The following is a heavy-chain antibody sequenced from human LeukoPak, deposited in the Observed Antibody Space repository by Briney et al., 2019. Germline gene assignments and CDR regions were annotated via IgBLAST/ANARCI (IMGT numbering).Heavy chain of an antibody. CDR1: GGSLSSYY. J-gene: IGHJ3*02. D-gene: IGHD3-16*01. CDR2: IYYSGST. Sequence: SETLSLTCTVSGGSLSSYYWSWVRQPPGKGLEWIGYIYYSGSTNYNPSLKSRVTISVDTSKNQFSLKLSSVTAADAAVYYCARDLGGGAFDIWGQGTMVTVSS. CDR3: ARDLGGGAFDI. V-gene: IGHV4-59*01.